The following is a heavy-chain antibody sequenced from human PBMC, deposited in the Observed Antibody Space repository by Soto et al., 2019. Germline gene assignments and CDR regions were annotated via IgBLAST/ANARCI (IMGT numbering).Heavy chain of an antibody. J-gene: IGHJ4*02. CDR3: ARQGSDYYDSSGYYPYH. V-gene: IGHV4-39*01. Sequence: QLQLQESGPGLVKPSETLSLTCTVSGGSISSSSYYWGWIRQPPGKGLEWIGSIYYSGSTYYNPSLKSRVTISVDTSKNQCSLKLSSVTAADTAVYYCARQGSDYYDSSGYYPYHWGQGTLVTVSS. CDR1: GGSISSSSYY. D-gene: IGHD3-22*01. CDR2: IYYSGST.